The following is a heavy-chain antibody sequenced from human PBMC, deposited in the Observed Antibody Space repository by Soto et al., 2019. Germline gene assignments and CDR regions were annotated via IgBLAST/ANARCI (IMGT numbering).Heavy chain of an antibody. CDR1: GFTFSDYA. V-gene: IGHV3-30*18. CDR3: AKGGRQWLVTSDFNY. J-gene: IGHJ4*02. Sequence: VQLVESGGGVVQPGRSLRLSCAASGFTFSDYAMYWVRQAPGKGLEWVAVVSHDGRNTHYADSVKGRFTISRDSSKNTVSLERTSLRAEDTAVYYCAKGGRQWLVTSDFNYWGQGALVTVSS. D-gene: IGHD6-19*01. CDR2: VSHDGRNT.